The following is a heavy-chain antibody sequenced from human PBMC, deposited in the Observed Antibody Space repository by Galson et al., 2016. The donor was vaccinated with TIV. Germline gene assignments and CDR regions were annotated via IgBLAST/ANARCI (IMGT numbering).Heavy chain of an antibody. CDR2: ISGSGGDA. CDR1: GFTFSTYA. J-gene: IGHJ4*01. Sequence: SLRLSCAASGFTFSTYAMSWVRQAPEKGLEWVSSISGSGGDAYYADSVKGRFTISRDNSKNTVYLQMNSLIADDTAFYYCAKNSEWIRWYYFDYWGHGTLVTVSS. D-gene: IGHD5-12*01. CDR3: AKNSEWIRWYYFDY. V-gene: IGHV3-23*01.